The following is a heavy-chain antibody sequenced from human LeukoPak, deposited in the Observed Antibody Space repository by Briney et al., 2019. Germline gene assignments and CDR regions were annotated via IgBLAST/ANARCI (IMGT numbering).Heavy chain of an antibody. V-gene: IGHV3-7*04. Sequence: GGSLILSCAASGFTFSTSWMSWVRQTPGKGLEWVASIKQDGSEKYYVDSVRGRFTISRDNAKNSLSLQMNSLRAEDTAVYYCARAWQRAFDIWGQGTMVTVSS. CDR1: GFTFSTSW. CDR2: IKQDGSEK. J-gene: IGHJ3*02. CDR3: ARAWQRAFDI.